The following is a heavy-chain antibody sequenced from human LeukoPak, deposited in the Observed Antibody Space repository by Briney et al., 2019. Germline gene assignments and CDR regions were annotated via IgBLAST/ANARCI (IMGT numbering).Heavy chain of an antibody. D-gene: IGHD4-17*01. Sequence: SSETLSLTCTVSGGSISSYYWSWIRQPPGKGLEWIGYIYYSGSTNYNPSLKSRVTISVDTSKNQFSLKLCSVTAADTAVYYCARDIDYGDYGRYFDYWGQGTLVTVSS. CDR3: ARDIDYGDYGRYFDY. V-gene: IGHV4-59*01. CDR2: IYYSGST. CDR1: GGSISSYY. J-gene: IGHJ4*02.